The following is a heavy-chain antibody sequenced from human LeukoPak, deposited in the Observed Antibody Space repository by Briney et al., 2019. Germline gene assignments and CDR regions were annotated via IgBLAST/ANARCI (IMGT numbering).Heavy chain of an antibody. V-gene: IGHV1-69*13. Sequence: SVKVSCKASGDTFNNYNVNWVRQAPGQGLEWMGGITPIFGTANYAQKFQGRVTITAAESTSTAYLELRSLTSEDTAVYFCATERWLQHWGQGTMVTVSS. CDR1: GDTFNNYN. CDR3: ATERWLQH. D-gene: IGHD5-24*01. J-gene: IGHJ3*01. CDR2: ITPIFGTA.